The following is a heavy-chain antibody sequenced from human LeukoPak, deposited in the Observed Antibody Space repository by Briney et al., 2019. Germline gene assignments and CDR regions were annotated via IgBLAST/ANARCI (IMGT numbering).Heavy chain of an antibody. V-gene: IGHV3-7*01. Sequence: GGSLRLSCGASGFTFDDYWMSWVRQAPGQGLEWVANINQDGSEKYYLDSAKGRFTISRDNARNSLYLQVNSLRAEDTAVYYCAELGITMIGGVWGKGTTVTISS. CDR2: INQDGSEK. D-gene: IGHD3-10*02. CDR1: GFTFDDYW. J-gene: IGHJ6*04. CDR3: AELGITMIGGV.